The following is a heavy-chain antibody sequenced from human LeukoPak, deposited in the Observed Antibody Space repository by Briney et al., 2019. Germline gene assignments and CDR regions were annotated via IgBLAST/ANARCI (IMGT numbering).Heavy chain of an antibody. Sequence: ASVKVSCKASGYTFTSYDINWVRQATGQGLEWMGWMNPNSGNTGYAQKFQGRVTITRNTSISTAYMGLRSLRSEDTAVYYCARGQQGYQLLYYYYYYMDVWGKGTTVTVSS. V-gene: IGHV1-8*03. CDR2: MNPNSGNT. D-gene: IGHD2-2*01. CDR3: ARGQQGYQLLYYYYYYMDV. CDR1: GYTFTSYD. J-gene: IGHJ6*03.